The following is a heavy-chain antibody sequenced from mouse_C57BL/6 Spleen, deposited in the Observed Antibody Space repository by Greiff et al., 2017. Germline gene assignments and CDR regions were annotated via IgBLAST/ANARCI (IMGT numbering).Heavy chain of an antibody. CDR3: ARGTYYVPYYFDY. V-gene: IGHV1-85*01. CDR2: IYPRDGST. CDR1: GYTFTSYD. D-gene: IGHD1-1*01. J-gene: IGHJ2*01. Sequence: QVTLKVCGPELVKPGASVKLSCKASGYTFTSYDINWVKQRPGQGLEWIGWIYPRDGSTKYNEKFKGKATLTVDTSSSTAYMELHSLTSEDSAVYFCARGTYYVPYYFDYWGQGTTLTVSS.